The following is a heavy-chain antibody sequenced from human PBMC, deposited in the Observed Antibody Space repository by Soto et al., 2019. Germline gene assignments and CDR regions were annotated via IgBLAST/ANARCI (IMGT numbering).Heavy chain of an antibody. CDR3: VKYGSALGGE. CDR2: ITDDGSFK. Sequence: QVQLVESGGGVVQPGRSLRLSCAASGFTFSSFGMHWVRQAPGKELEWVAVITDDGSFKKYRDSVKDRFTISRDNSKNSLYLQMNRLKIEDTAVYYCVKYGSALGGEWGQGTLLHVSS. J-gene: IGHJ4*02. CDR1: GFTFSSFG. V-gene: IGHV3-30*18. D-gene: IGHD3-16*01.